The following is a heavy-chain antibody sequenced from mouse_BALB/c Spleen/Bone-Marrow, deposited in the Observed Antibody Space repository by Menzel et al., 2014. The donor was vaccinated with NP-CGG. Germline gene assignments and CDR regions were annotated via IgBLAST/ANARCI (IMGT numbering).Heavy chain of an antibody. CDR3: IRSAGTGFAY. V-gene: IGHV1-53*01. CDR1: GYTFTSYY. J-gene: IGHJ3*01. Sequence: LQESGTELVKPGASVKLSCKASGYTFTSYYMFWVKQRPGQGLEWIGEINPSNGGTVFNEKFKSKVTLTVDKSSSTAYIQLSGLTSEDSAVYYCIRSAGTGFAYWGQGTLVIVS. CDR2: INPSNGGT. D-gene: IGHD3-3*01.